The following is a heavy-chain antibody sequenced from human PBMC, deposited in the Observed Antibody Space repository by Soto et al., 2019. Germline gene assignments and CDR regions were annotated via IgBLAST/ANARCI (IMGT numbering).Heavy chain of an antibody. V-gene: IGHV3-30-3*01. CDR3: ARDILYSSSSPFY. CDR2: ISYDGSNK. Sequence: QVQLVESGGGVVQPGRSLRLSCAASGFTFSSYAMHWVRQAPGKGLEWVAVISYDGSNKYYADSVKGRFTISRDNSKNTLYLQMNSLRAEDTAVYYCARDILYSSSSPFYWGQGTLVTVSS. D-gene: IGHD6-6*01. CDR1: GFTFSSYA. J-gene: IGHJ4*02.